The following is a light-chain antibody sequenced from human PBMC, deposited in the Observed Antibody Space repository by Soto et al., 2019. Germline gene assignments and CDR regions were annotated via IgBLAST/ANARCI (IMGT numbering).Light chain of an antibody. Sequence: VVLTQSPATLSLSPGEAASLSCRASHNISIYLAWYQQKLGQPPRLLIYDASNRATGIPARFIGSASGTDFTLTVSSLEPEDFALYFCQQRSNWPPNTFGQGTKLEMK. CDR3: QQRSNWPPNT. CDR2: DAS. CDR1: HNISIY. V-gene: IGKV3-11*01. J-gene: IGKJ2*01.